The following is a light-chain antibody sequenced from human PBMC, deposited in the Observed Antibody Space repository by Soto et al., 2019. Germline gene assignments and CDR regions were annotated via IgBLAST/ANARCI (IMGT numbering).Light chain of an antibody. V-gene: IGKV3-20*01. Sequence: EIVLTQSPGTLSLSPGERATLSCRASQSVSSSYLGWYQQKPGQAPRLLIYAASSSATGIPDRFSGSGSGTDFHLTISRLEPEDFAVYYCQQYGSSPLTFGGGTKVEIK. CDR1: QSVSSSY. CDR2: AAS. J-gene: IGKJ4*01. CDR3: QQYGSSPLT.